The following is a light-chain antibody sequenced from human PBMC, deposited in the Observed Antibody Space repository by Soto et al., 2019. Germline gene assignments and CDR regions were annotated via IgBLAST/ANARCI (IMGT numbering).Light chain of an antibody. CDR1: QSVSNN. V-gene: IGKV3-15*01. J-gene: IGKJ1*01. CDR3: QQYNYWWT. CDR2: GAS. Sequence: EIVMTQSPGTLSVSPGERATLSCRASQSVSNNLAWYQQIPGQAPRLLIYGASTRATGVPARFSGSGSGTEFTLTISRLQSEDSAVYYCQQYNYWWTFGQGTKVDIK.